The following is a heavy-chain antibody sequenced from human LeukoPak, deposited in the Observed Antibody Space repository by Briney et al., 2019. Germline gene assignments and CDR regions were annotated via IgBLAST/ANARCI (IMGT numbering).Heavy chain of an antibody. CDR2: ISSSRSYI. CDR3: ARLIAAPYYFDY. CDR1: GFTFSSYS. D-gene: IGHD6-13*01. J-gene: IGHJ4*02. V-gene: IGHV3-21*01. Sequence: GGSLRLSCAASGFTFSSYSMNWVRQAPGKGLEWVSFISSSRSYIYYADSVKGRFTISRDNAKNSLDLQMNSLKAEDTAVYYCARLIAAPYYFDYWGRGTLVTVSS.